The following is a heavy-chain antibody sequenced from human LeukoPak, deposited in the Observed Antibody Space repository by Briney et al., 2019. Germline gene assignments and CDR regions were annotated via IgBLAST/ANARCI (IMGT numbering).Heavy chain of an antibody. CDR1: GYSFTSYW. CDR3: ARQGSSGPS. V-gene: IGHV5-51*01. D-gene: IGHD6-19*01. J-gene: IGHJ5*02. Sequence: GESLKTSCKVSGYSFTSYWIGWVRQMPGKGLEWMGIIYPADSDAGYIQSFQGQVTISADKSISTAYLQWSSLRASDTAMYYCARQGSSGPSWGQRTVGPVSS. CDR2: IYPADSDA.